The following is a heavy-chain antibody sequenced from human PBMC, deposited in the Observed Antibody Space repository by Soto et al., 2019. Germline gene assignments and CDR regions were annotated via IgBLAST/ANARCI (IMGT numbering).Heavy chain of an antibody. CDR2: IWYDGSNK. V-gene: IGHV3-33*01. D-gene: IGHD4-17*01. CDR1: GFTFSSYG. Sequence: QVQLVESGGGVVQPGRSLRLSCAASGFTFSSYGMHWVRQAPGKGLEWVAVIWYDGSNKYYADSVKGRFTISRDNSKNTLYLPMNRLRAEDTAVYYCARDPGDYGDYPDYWGQGTLVTVSS. J-gene: IGHJ4*02. CDR3: ARDPGDYGDYPDY.